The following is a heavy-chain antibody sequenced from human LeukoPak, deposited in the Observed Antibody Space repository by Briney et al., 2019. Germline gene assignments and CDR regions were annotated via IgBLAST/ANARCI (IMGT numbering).Heavy chain of an antibody. Sequence: PSETLSLTCTVSSGSISSYYWSWIRQPPGKRLEWIGYIYYSGSTNYNPSLKSRVTISVDTSKNQFSLKLSSVTAADTAVYYCARGKTYYDISKDAFDIWGQGTMVTVSS. CDR1: SGSISSYY. CDR2: IYYSGST. V-gene: IGHV4-59*01. J-gene: IGHJ3*02. CDR3: ARGKTYYDISKDAFDI. D-gene: IGHD3-22*01.